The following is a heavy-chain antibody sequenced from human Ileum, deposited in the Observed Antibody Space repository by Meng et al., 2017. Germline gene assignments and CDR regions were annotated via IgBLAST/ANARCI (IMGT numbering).Heavy chain of an antibody. Sequence: QVQRVQSGAEVKKPWASVKVSCKVSGYTLTELSIHWVRQAPRKGLEWMGGYDSEDGEIIYAQKFQGRVTMTEDTSTDSAYLELRNLRSEDTAVYYCATLRGQWLVSYFQHWGQGTLVTVSS. J-gene: IGHJ1*01. CDR3: ATLRGQWLVSYFQH. CDR1: GYTLTELS. D-gene: IGHD6-19*01. CDR2: YDSEDGEI. V-gene: IGHV1-24*01.